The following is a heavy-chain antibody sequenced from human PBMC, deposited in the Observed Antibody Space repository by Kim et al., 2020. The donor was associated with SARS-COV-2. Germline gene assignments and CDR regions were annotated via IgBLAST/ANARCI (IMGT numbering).Heavy chain of an antibody. V-gene: IGHV4-59*09. CDR3: ARGVRGVRGVIWWCDP. D-gene: IGHD3-10*01. Sequence: SLKSRVTISVATSKNQVSLKLSSVTAADTAVYYCARGVRGVRGVIWWCDPWGQGTLVTVSS. J-gene: IGHJ5*02.